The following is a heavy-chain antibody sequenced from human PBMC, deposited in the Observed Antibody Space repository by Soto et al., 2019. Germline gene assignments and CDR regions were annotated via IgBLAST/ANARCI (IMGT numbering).Heavy chain of an antibody. Sequence: QAQLVQSGAEVKKPGASVKVSCKASGYTFTGYDINWVRQATGQGLEWLGWMNPNSGNTVYAQSFQGRVTMTRDNSITTAYMELTSLRDDDSAVYYCAGEKVGTTGIDFWGQGTLVTVSS. CDR1: GYTFTGYD. V-gene: IGHV1-8*01. D-gene: IGHD1-26*01. CDR3: AGEKVGTTGIDF. J-gene: IGHJ4*02. CDR2: MNPNSGNT.